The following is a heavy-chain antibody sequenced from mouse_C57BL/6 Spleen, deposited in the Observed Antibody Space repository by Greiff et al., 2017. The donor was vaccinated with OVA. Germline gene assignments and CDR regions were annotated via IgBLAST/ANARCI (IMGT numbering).Heavy chain of an antibody. Sequence: EVNLVESGGGLVKPGGSLKLSCAASGFTFSDYGMHWVRQAPEKGLEWVAYISSGSSTIYYADTVKGRFTISRDNAKNTLFLQMTSLRSEDTAMYYCARRSTVERYFDVWGTGTTVTVSS. CDR3: ARRSTVERYFDV. J-gene: IGHJ1*03. CDR2: ISSGSSTI. D-gene: IGHD1-1*01. V-gene: IGHV5-17*01. CDR1: GFTFSDYG.